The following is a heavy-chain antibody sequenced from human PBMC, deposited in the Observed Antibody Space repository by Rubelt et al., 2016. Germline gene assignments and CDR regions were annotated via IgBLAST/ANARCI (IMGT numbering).Heavy chain of an antibody. CDR1: GFTFSSYA. Sequence: EYGGGLVQPGGSLRLSCAASGFTFSSYAMSWVRQAPGKGLEWVSAISGSGGSTYYADSVKGRFTISRDNSKNTVYLQMNSLRVEDTAIYYCAKDQTAPNPLTYFFDSWGQGILVTVSS. D-gene: IGHD1-1*01. J-gene: IGHJ4*02. CDR3: AKDQTAPNPLTYFFDS. V-gene: IGHV3-23*01. CDR2: ISGSGGST.